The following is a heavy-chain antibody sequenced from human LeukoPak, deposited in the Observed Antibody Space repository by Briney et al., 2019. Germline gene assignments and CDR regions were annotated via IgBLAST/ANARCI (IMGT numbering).Heavy chain of an antibody. CDR2: IYHSGRT. J-gene: IGHJ5*02. CDR1: GGSTRSGDYS. V-gene: IGHV4-30-2*01. D-gene: IGHD3-3*01. Sequence: PSETLSLTCAVSGGSTRSGDYSWGWIRQPPGKGLEWIGYIYHSGRTYYNPSLKNRVTLSLDRSKNQFSLKLSSVTAADTAVYYCARDFYPCGQGTLVTVSS. CDR3: ARDFYP.